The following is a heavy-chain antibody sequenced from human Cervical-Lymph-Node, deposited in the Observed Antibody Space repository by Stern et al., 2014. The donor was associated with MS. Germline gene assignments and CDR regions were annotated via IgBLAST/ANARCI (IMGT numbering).Heavy chain of an antibody. CDR1: GFTFDRYS. V-gene: IGHV3-74*03. Sequence: EVQLVESGGGLVQPGGSLRLSCADSGFTFDRYSMHWVRQVPGEGLVWVSRIDEDGGFASYADFAKGRFTISRDNTKNTLYLQMNSLRADDTAIYYCGRDLSGRYDRWGQGTLVTVSS. J-gene: IGHJ5*02. CDR3: GRDLSGRYDR. CDR2: IDEDGGFA. D-gene: IGHD6-25*01.